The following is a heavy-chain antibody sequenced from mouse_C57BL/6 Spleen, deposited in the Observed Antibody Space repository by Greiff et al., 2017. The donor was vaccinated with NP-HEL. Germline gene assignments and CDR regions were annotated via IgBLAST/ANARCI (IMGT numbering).Heavy chain of an antibody. Sequence: DVKLVESGGGLVKPGGSLKLSCAASGFTFSSYTMSWVRQTPEKRLEWVATISGGGGNTYYPDSVKGRFTISRDNAKNTLYLQMSSLRSEDTALYYCARHELTGYYFDYWGQGTTLTVSS. CDR2: ISGGGGNT. CDR1: GFTFSSYT. CDR3: ARHELTGYYFDY. V-gene: IGHV5-9*01. J-gene: IGHJ2*01. D-gene: IGHD4-1*01.